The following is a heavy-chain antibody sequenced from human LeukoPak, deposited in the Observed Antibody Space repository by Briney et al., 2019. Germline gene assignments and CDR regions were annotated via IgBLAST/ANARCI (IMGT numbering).Heavy chain of an antibody. D-gene: IGHD2-21*01. V-gene: IGHV5-10-1*01. CDR2: IDPSDSYT. CDR1: GYRFTSYW. J-gene: IGHJ4*02. Sequence: GESLKISCKTSGYRFTSYWITWVRQMPGNGLEWMGRIDPSDSYTSYSPPFQGHVTISADKSISTGYLQWSSLKASDTAIYYCARVIPGGYWGQGTLVTVSS. CDR3: ARVIPGGY.